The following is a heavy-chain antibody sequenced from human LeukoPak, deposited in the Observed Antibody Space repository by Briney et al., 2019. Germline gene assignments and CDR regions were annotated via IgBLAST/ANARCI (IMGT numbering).Heavy chain of an antibody. Sequence: GGSLRLSCAASGFTFSSYWMHWVRQAPGKGLVWVSRINTDGSSTSYADSVKGRFTISRDNAKNTLYLQMNSLRAEDTAVYYCARGEPRIGYCSSTSCYSMWGPNYWGQGTLVTVSS. D-gene: IGHD2-2*01. CDR3: ARGEPRIGYCSSTSCYSMWGPNY. CDR1: GFTFSSYW. J-gene: IGHJ4*02. CDR2: INTDGSST. V-gene: IGHV3-74*01.